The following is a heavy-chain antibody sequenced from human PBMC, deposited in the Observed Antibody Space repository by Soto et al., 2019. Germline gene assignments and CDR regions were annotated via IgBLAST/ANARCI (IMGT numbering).Heavy chain of an antibody. CDR3: SRDKGGAALKGSGMDV. D-gene: IGHD2-8*01. CDR2: IYYNGNT. Sequence: QVQMRQSGPGLVKPSQTLSLKCSVSGGSIGSRDYYWSWIRQHPEKGLEWIGSIYYNGNTDYNPSLRGRPTISLSASMNEFSLKLTSVTAAGTAVYYCSRDKGGAALKGSGMDVWGQGTTVTVS. J-gene: IGHJ6*02. V-gene: IGHV4-31*02. CDR1: GGSIGSRDYY.